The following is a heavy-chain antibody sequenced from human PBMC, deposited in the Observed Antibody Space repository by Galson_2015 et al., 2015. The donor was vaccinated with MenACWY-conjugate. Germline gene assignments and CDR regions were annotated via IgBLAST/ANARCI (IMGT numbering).Heavy chain of an antibody. CDR2: ISPVDSKT. V-gene: IGHV5-51*01. Sequence: QSGAEVKKPGESLKISCTGSGYSFTNYWLGWVRQVPGKGLEWVGLISPVDSKTRYSPAFEGRVTVSADNSITTAYLQCNSLQASVTAMYYCARHPPGGRCMAVWGQGTTVTVSS. CDR1: GYSFTNYW. CDR3: ARHPPGGRCMAV. J-gene: IGHJ6*02. D-gene: IGHD1-26*01.